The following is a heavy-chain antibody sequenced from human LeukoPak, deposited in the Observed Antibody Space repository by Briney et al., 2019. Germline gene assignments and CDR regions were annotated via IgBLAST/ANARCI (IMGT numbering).Heavy chain of an antibody. CDR2: IIPIFGTA. CDR3: ARCITGAPLYYYYYMDV. CDR1: GGTFSSYA. J-gene: IGHJ6*03. V-gene: IGHV1-69*05. Sequence: ASVKASCKASGGTFSSYAISWVRQAPGQGLEWMGGIIPIFGTANYAQKFQGRVTITTDESTSTAYMELSSLRSEDTAVYYCARCITGAPLYYYYYMDVWGKGTTVTVSS. D-gene: IGHD1-20*01.